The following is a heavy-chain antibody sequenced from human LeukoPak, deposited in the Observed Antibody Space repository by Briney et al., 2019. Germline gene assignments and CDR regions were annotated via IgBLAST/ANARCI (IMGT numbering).Heavy chain of an antibody. J-gene: IGHJ6*02. CDR2: ISAYNGNT. CDR3: AREPDGGQLDV. V-gene: IGHV1-18*01. Sequence: ASVKVSCKASGYTFTGYGISWVRQAPGQGLEWMGWISAYNGNTNYAQKLQGRVTVTTDTSTSTAYMELRSLRSEDTAVYYCAREPDGGQLDVWGQGTTVTVSS. D-gene: IGHD6-6*01. CDR1: GYTFTGYG.